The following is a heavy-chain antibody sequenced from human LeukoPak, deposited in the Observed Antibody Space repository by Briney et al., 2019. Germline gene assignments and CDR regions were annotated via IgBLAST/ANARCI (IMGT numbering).Heavy chain of an antibody. Sequence: GGSLRLSCAASGFTFTSFAMSWIRQAPGKGLEWVANIKQDGSEKYYVDSVKGRFTISRDNAKNSLYLQMNSLRAEDTAVYYCARARAIISLYYFDYWGQGTLVTVSS. J-gene: IGHJ4*02. CDR1: GFTFTSFA. V-gene: IGHV3-7*01. CDR2: IKQDGSEK. CDR3: ARARAIISLYYFDY. D-gene: IGHD3-10*01.